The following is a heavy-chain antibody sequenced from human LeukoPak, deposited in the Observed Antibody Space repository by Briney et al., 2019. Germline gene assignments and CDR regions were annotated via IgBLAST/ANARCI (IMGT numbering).Heavy chain of an antibody. CDR1: GFTFSSYT. V-gene: IGHV3-48*01. J-gene: IGHJ3*02. D-gene: IGHD2/OR15-2a*01. CDR2: VSSSGSTT. CDR3: ARDLILSDAFDI. Sequence: PGGSLRLSCAASGFTFSSYTINWVRQAPGKGLEWVSYVSSSGSTTYYADSVKGRFTISRDNAKNSLYLQMNSLRAEDTAVYYCARDLILSDAFDIWGQGTMVTVSS.